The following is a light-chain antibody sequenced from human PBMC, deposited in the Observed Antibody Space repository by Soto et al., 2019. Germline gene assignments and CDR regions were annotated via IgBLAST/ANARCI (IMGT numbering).Light chain of an antibody. J-gene: IGKJ1*01. CDR3: MQALQTPPWT. CDR1: QSLLHNNGYNY. Sequence: IVMTQSPLSLPVTPGEPASISCRSSQSLLHNNGYNYLDWYLQKPGQSPRLLIYLGSNRASGVPDRFSGSGSGTDFTLKISRVEAEDVGVYYCMQALQTPPWTFGQGTKVEIK. V-gene: IGKV2-28*01. CDR2: LGS.